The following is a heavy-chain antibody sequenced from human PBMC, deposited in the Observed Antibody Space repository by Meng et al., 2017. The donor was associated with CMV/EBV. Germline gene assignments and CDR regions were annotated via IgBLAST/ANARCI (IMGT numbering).Heavy chain of an antibody. CDR1: GYTFTSYG. CDR2: ISAYNGNT. CDR3: AREDYYDSSGYYPFDY. J-gene: IGHJ4*02. V-gene: IGHV1-18*01. Sequence: ASVKVSCKASGYTFTSYGISWVRQAPGQGLEWMGWISAYNGNTNYAQKLQGRVTMTTDTSTSTAYTELRSLRSDDTAVYYCAREDYYDSSGYYPFDYWGQGTLVTVSS. D-gene: IGHD3-22*01.